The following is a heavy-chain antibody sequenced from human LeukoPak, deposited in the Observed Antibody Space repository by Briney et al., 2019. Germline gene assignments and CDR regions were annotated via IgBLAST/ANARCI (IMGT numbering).Heavy chain of an antibody. CDR1: GYTFTGYY. V-gene: IGHV1-2*02. CDR3: ARGRITMVRGAKSNWFDP. D-gene: IGHD3-10*01. CDR2: INPNSGGT. J-gene: IGHJ5*02. Sequence: GASVKVSCKASGYTFTGYYMHWVRQAPGQGLEWMGWINPNSGGTNYAQKFQGRVTMTRDTSISTAYMELSRLRSDDTAVYYCARGRITMVRGAKSNWFDPWGQGTLVTVSS.